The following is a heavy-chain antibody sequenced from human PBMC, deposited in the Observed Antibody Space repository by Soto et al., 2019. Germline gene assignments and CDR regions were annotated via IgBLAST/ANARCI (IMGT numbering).Heavy chain of an antibody. D-gene: IGHD3-22*01. V-gene: IGHV3-33*01. CDR2: IWYDGSNK. CDR3: ARGNYDNSGYYDDAFDI. J-gene: IGHJ3*02. Sequence: GGSLRLSCVASGFIFSSYGMHWVRQAPGKGLEWVAVIWYDGSNKYYADSVKGRFTISRDNSKNMLYLQMNSLRAEDTAVYCCARGNYDNSGYYDDAFDIWGQGTMVTVSS. CDR1: GFIFSSYG.